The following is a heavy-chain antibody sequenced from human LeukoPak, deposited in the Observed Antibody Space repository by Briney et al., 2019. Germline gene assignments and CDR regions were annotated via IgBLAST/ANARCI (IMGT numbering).Heavy chain of an antibody. V-gene: IGHV4-4*07. D-gene: IGHD6-19*01. Sequence: PSETLSLTCSVSGVSINSYYWSWLRPPAGKGLEGIGRIYTSGSTNYNPSLKSRVTMSVDTSKNQFSLKLSSVIAADTAVYYCARDGGAVAGTYYYYGMDVWGQGTTVTVSS. CDR3: ARDGGAVAGTYYYYGMDV. J-gene: IGHJ6*02. CDR1: GVSINSYY. CDR2: IYTSGST.